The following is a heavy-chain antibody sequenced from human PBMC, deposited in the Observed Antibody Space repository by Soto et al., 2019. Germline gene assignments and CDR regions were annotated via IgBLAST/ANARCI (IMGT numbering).Heavy chain of an antibody. CDR3: AHRPRGIAAFGTNNGVDT. J-gene: IGHJ5*02. V-gene: IGHV2-5*01. Sequence: SGPTLVIPTQPLTLTCTLSGFSLSTIGVEVGGVRQPPGKALEWLALMYWSDDKRYSPSLKSRLNITKDTSKNPVVLTMTNMDPVDTAIYYCAHRPRGIAAFGTNNGVDTWGPAILVSV. CDR1: GFSLSTIGVE. D-gene: IGHD6-13*01. CDR2: MYWSDDK.